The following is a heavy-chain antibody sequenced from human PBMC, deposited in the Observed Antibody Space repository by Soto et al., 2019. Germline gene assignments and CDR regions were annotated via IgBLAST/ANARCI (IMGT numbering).Heavy chain of an antibody. CDR1: GYTFTSYD. Sequence: GASVKVSCKACGYTFTSYDINWVRQATGQGLEWMGWMNPNSGNTGYAQKFQGRVTMTRNTSISTAYMELSSLRSEDTAVYYCAREMTTIASHYYYGMDVWGQGTTVTSP. V-gene: IGHV1-8*01. J-gene: IGHJ6*02. CDR3: AREMTTIASHYYYGMDV. CDR2: MNPNSGNT. D-gene: IGHD4-4*01.